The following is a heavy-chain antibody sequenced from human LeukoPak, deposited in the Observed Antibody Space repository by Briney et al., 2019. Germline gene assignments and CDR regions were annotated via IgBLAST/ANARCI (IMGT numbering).Heavy chain of an antibody. Sequence: ASVKVSCKVSGYTLTELSMHWVRPAPGKGLEWMGGFDPEDGETIYAQKFQGRVTMTEDTSTDTAYMELSSLRSEDTAVYYCATAIEWELLYAYWGQGTLVTVSS. CDR1: GYTLTELS. J-gene: IGHJ4*02. V-gene: IGHV1-24*01. D-gene: IGHD1-26*01. CDR3: ATAIEWELLYAY. CDR2: FDPEDGET.